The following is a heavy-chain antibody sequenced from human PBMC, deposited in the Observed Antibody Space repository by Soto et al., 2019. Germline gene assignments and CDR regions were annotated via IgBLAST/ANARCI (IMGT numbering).Heavy chain of an antibody. CDR2: INPNSGGT. D-gene: IGHD6-13*01. J-gene: IGHJ6*02. CDR3: ARDLKEYSSSWWAYYYGMDV. V-gene: IGHV1-2*04. Sequence: GASVKASCKASGYTFTGYYMHWVRQAPGQGLEWMGWINPNSGGTNYAQKFQGWVTMTRDTSISTAYMELSRLRSDDTAVYYCARDLKEYSSSWWAYYYGMDVWGQGTTVTVS. CDR1: GYTFTGYY.